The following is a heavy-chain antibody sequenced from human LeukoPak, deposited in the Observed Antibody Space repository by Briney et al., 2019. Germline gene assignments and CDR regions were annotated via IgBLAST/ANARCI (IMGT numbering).Heavy chain of an antibody. Sequence: SETLSLTCTVSDGSISSNNYYWAWIRQPPGKGLEWIGSHLYSGRTYYNPSLKSRFTISVDTSKNQFFLRLNSVTAADTALYHCARHLAVAGTSYNWFDRWGQGTQVTVSS. CDR1: DGSISSNNYY. D-gene: IGHD6-19*01. CDR3: ARHLAVAGTSYNWFDR. V-gene: IGHV4-39*01. J-gene: IGHJ5*02. CDR2: HLYSGRT.